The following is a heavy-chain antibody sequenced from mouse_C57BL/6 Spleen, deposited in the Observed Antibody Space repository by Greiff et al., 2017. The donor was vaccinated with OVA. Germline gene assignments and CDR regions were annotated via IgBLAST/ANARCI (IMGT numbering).Heavy chain of an antibody. CDR1: GYSITSGYY. V-gene: IGHV3-6*01. CDR2: ISYDGSN. CDR3: AREGGYDYDRDYFDY. D-gene: IGHD2-4*01. Sequence: EVQLVESGPGLVKPSQSLSLTCSVTGYSITSGYYWNWIRQFPGNKLEWMGYISYDGSNNYNPSLKNRISITRDTSKNQFFLKLNSVTTEDTATYYCAREGGYDYDRDYFDYWGQGTTLTVSS. J-gene: IGHJ2*01.